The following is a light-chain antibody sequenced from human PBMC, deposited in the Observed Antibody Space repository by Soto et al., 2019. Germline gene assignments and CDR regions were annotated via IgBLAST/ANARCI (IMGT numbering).Light chain of an antibody. CDR3: QACDSSTPG. Sequence: SYELTQPPSVSVSPGQTASITCAGDKLGDKYACLYQQKPGQSPVLVIYQDSKRPSGIPERFSGSNSGNTATLTISGTQAMDDADYYCQACDSSTPGFGGVTKVTVL. J-gene: IGLJ2*01. CDR2: QDS. CDR1: KLGDKY. V-gene: IGLV3-1*01.